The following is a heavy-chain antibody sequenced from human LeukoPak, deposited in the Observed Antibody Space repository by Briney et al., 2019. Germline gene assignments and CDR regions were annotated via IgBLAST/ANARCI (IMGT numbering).Heavy chain of an antibody. D-gene: IGHD3-3*01. CDR2: IYYSGST. V-gene: IGHV4-59*01. J-gene: IGHJ6*02. Sequence: SETLSLTYTVSGGSISSYYWSWIRRPPGKGLEWIGYIYYSGSTNYNPSLKSRVTISVDTSKNQFSLKLSSVTAADTAVYYCARDRLGEHYDFWSGYYKGARVYYYGMDVWGQGTTVTVSS. CDR1: GGSISSYY. CDR3: ARDRLGEHYDFWSGYYKGARVYYYGMDV.